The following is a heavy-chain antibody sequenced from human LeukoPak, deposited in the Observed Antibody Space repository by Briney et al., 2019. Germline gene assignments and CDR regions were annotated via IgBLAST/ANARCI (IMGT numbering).Heavy chain of an antibody. J-gene: IGHJ4*02. CDR1: EFTFSNYW. D-gene: IGHD3-22*01. CDR2: IKQDGSEK. Sequence: GGSLRLSCAASEFTFSNYWMSWVRQAPGKGLEWVANIKQDGSEKNYVDSVKGRFPISRDNAKNSLYLQMNGLRAEDTAVYYCARDRGNSGYYDYWGQGTLVTVSS. V-gene: IGHV3-7*01. CDR3: ARDRGNSGYYDY.